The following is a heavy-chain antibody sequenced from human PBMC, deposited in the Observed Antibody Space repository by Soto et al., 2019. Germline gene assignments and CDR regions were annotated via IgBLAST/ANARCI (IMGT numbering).Heavy chain of an antibody. V-gene: IGHV2-5*02. Sequence: QITLKESGPTLVKPTQTLTLTCTFSAFSLSTGGVGVGWIRQPPGKALEWLALIYWDDDKRYSPSLRSRLTIPKDTSKTQVVLTMTNMDPVHTATYYCIQSRCGGDCLQSYASYYYYGMDVWGQGTTVTVSS. CDR2: IYWDDDK. D-gene: IGHD2-21*02. J-gene: IGHJ6*02. CDR1: AFSLSTGGVG. CDR3: IQSRCGGDCLQSYASYYYYGMDV.